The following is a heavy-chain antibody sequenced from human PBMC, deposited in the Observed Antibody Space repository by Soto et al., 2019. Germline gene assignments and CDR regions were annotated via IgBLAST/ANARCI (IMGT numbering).Heavy chain of an antibody. J-gene: IGHJ4*02. CDR1: GDSVSSRGYY. D-gene: IGHD1-26*01. Sequence: QVQLQESGPGLVKPSETLSLTCTVSGDSVSSRGYYWSWIRQTPEKGLEWIGYISDRGSTNYNPSLKSRLTISVDTSKNQFSLRLSSVIAADTAVYYCARVRIIVGAYEFDYWGQGTLVTVSS. CDR3: ARVRIIVGAYEFDY. V-gene: IGHV4-61*08. CDR2: ISDRGST.